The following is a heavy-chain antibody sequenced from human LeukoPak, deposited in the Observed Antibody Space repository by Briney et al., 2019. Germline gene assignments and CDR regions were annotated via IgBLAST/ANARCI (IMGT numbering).Heavy chain of an antibody. CDR3: ARSHYQSSDYFDEDAFDI. D-gene: IGHD3-22*01. CDR1: GFTFSDHY. Sequence: GGSLRLSCAASGFTFSDHYMDWVRQAPGKELEWVGRARNKVNSYTTEYAAAVQGRFSISRDDSKNSLYLQLNSLKTEDTALYYCARSHYQSSDYFDEDAFDIWGQGTMVTVSS. V-gene: IGHV3-72*01. CDR2: ARNKVNSYTT. J-gene: IGHJ3*02.